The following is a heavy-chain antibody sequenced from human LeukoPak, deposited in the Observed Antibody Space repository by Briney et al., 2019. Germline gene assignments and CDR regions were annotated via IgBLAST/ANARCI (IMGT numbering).Heavy chain of an antibody. D-gene: IGHD3-22*01. J-gene: IGHJ6*02. CDR2: INAGNGNT. CDR3: ARDTPSSGYSSYYYYGMDV. CDR1: GYTFTSYA. Sequence: GASVKVSCKASGYTFTSYAMHWVRQAPGQRLEWMGWINAGNGNTKYSQKFQGRVTITRDTSASTAYMELSSLRSEDTAVYYCARDTPSSGYSSYYYYGMDVWGQGTTVTVSS. V-gene: IGHV1-3*01.